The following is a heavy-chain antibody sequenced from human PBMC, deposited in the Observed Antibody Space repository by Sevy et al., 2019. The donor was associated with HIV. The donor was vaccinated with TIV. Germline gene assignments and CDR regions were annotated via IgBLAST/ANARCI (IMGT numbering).Heavy chain of an antibody. CDR1: GGSISSGGYS. D-gene: IGHD3-22*01. Sequence: SETLSLTCAVSGGSISSGGYSWSWIRQPPGKGLEWIGYIYHSGSTYYNPSLKSRVTISVDRSKNRFSLKQSSVTAADTAVYYCARVEYYDSRPPRPDKYNWFDPWGQGTLVTVSS. CDR2: IYHSGST. J-gene: IGHJ5*02. CDR3: ARVEYYDSRPPRPDKYNWFDP. V-gene: IGHV4-30-2*01.